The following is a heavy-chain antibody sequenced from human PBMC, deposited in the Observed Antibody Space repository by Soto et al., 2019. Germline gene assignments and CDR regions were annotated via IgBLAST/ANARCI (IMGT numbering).Heavy chain of an antibody. CDR3: ASLNFDILTGYYAFDL. CDR1: GGSISGYY. J-gene: IGHJ3*01. V-gene: IGHV4-59*08. D-gene: IGHD3-9*01. CDR2: ISYSGST. Sequence: SETLSLTCTVSGGSISGYYWSWIRQSPEKGLEYIRYISYSGSTNYNPSIKSRVTTSLDTSKNQFSLKLSSVTAADTAIYYCASLNFDILTGYYAFDLWGQGTMVTVSS.